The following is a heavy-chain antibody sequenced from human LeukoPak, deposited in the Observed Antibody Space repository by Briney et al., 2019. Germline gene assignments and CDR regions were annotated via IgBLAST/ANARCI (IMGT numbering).Heavy chain of an antibody. V-gene: IGHV4-59*08. Sequence: PSETLSLTCTVSGGSISSYYWSWIRQPPGKGLEWIGYIYYSGSTYYNPSLKSRVTISVDTSKNQFSLKLSSVTAADTAVYYCARGYYGSGSYDYWGQGTLVTVSS. CDR1: GGSISSYY. J-gene: IGHJ4*02. CDR3: ARGYYGSGSYDY. D-gene: IGHD3-10*01. CDR2: IYYSGST.